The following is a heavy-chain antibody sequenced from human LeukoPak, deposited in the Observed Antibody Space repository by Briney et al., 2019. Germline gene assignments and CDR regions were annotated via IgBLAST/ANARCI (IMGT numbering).Heavy chain of an antibody. V-gene: IGHV5-51*01. Sequence: ESLKISCKGSGYSFTSYWIGWVRQMPGKGLEWMGIISPGDADTRYSPSFQGQVTISADKSMSTAYLQWSSLKAEDTAMYYCARQAVAGIWWFNPGGQGPLVTVS. CDR2: ISPGDADT. CDR1: GYSFTSYW. CDR3: ARQAVAGIWWFNP. J-gene: IGHJ5*02. D-gene: IGHD6-19*01.